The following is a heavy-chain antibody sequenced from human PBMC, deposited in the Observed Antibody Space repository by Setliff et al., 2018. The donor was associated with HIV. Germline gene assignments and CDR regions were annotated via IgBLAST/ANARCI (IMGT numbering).Heavy chain of an antibody. CDR1: GYSLTSGYY. Sequence: NPSETLSLTCGVSGYSLTSGYYWGWIRQPPGKGLEWIGSIHDSGRTYYNPSLKSRVTISVDTSKNQFSLKLSSVTAADTAVYYCARDPKYYYKYFKYWGAGTLGTVS. J-gene: IGHJ1*01. CDR3: ARDPKYYYKYFKY. D-gene: IGHD1-26*01. CDR2: IHDSGRT. V-gene: IGHV4-38-2*02.